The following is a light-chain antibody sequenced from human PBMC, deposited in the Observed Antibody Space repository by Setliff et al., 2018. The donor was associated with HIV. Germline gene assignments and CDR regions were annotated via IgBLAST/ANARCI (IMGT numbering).Light chain of an antibody. CDR3: SSYTSSGAPSYV. CDR2: EVS. V-gene: IGLV2-14*01. CDR1: SSDIGAYNS. J-gene: IGLJ1*01. Sequence: ALTQPASVSGSPGQSITISCTGTSSDIGAYNSVSWYQQLPGKAPKLILYEVSVRPSGISHRFAGSKSDNTASLTISGLEAEDEGSYYCSSYTSSGAPSYVFGTGTKVTVL.